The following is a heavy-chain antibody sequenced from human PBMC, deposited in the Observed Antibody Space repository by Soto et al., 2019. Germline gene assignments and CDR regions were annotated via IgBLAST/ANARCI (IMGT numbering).Heavy chain of an antibody. CDR3: ARDLYCSSTSCFYYYGMDV. CDR1: GGSISSGGYY. D-gene: IGHD2-2*01. Sequence: SETLSLTCTVSGGSISSGGYYWSWIRQHPGKGLEWIGYIYYSGSTYYNPSLKSRVTISVDTSKNQFSLKLSSVTAADTAVYYCARDLYCSSTSCFYYYGMDVWGQGTTVTVSS. V-gene: IGHV4-31*03. J-gene: IGHJ6*02. CDR2: IYYSGST.